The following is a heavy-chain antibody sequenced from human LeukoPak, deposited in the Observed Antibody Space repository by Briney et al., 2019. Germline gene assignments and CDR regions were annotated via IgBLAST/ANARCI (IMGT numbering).Heavy chain of an antibody. CDR3: ARLNVDTAMVHFDY. CDR1: GGPFSGYY. J-gene: IGHJ4*02. V-gene: IGHV4-34*01. Sequence: SETLSLTCAVYGGPFSGYYWSWIRQPPGKGLEWIGEINHSGSTNYNPSLKSRVTISVDTSKNQFSLKLSSVTAADTAVYYCARLNVDTAMVHFDYWGQGTLVTVSS. D-gene: IGHD5-18*01. CDR2: INHSGST.